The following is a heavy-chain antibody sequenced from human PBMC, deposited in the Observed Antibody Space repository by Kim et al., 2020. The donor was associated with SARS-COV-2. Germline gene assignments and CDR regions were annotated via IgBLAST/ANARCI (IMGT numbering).Heavy chain of an antibody. CDR3: AREVATLKLFDY. CDR2: IYYSGST. V-gene: IGHV4-31*03. D-gene: IGHD5-12*01. CDR1: GGSISSGGYY. J-gene: IGHJ4*02. Sequence: SETLSLTCTVSGGSISSGGYYWSWIRQHPGKGLEWIGYIYYSGSTYYNPSLKSRVTISVDTSKNQFSLKLSSVTAADTAVYYCAREVATLKLFDYWGQGTLFTVSS.